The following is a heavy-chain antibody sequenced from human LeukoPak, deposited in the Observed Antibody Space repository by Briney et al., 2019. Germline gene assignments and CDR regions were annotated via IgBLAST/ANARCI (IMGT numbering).Heavy chain of an antibody. J-gene: IGHJ6*02. V-gene: IGHV4-31*11. D-gene: IGHD3-3*01. CDR1: GGSFSGYY. CDR2: IYYSGST. Sequence: SETLSLTCAVYGGSFSGYYWSWIRQHPGKGLEWIGYIYYSGSTYYNPSLKSRVTISVDTSKNQFSLKLSSVTAADTAVYYCARAPAPISWDFWSGYKYYYGTDVWGQGTTVTVSS. CDR3: ARAPAPISWDFWSGYKYYYGTDV.